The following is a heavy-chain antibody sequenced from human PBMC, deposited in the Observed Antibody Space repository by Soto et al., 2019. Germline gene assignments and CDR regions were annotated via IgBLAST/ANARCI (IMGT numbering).Heavy chain of an antibody. J-gene: IGHJ4*02. CDR2: INAGNGNT. D-gene: IGHD6-13*01. CDR3: ARVIAAAGTHLTQKAPDY. Sequence: ASVKVSCKASGYTFTSYAMHWVRQAPGQRLEWMGWINAGNGNTKYSQKFQGRVTITRDTSASTAYMELSSLRSEDTAVYYCARVIAAAGTHLTQKAPDYWGQGTLVTVS. CDR1: GYTFTSYA. V-gene: IGHV1-3*01.